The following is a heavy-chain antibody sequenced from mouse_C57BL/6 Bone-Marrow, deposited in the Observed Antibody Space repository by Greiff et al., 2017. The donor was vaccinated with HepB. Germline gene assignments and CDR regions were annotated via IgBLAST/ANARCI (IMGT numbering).Heavy chain of an antibody. CDR2: IYPGSGST. CDR3: ARSITTVVATNWYFDV. D-gene: IGHD1-1*01. Sequence: VQLQQPGAELVKPGASVKMSCKASGYTFTSYWITWVKQRPGQGLEWIGDIYPGSGSTNHNEKFKSKATLTVDTSSSTAYMQLSSLTSEDSAVYYCARSITTVVATNWYFDVWGTGTTVTVSS. J-gene: IGHJ1*03. V-gene: IGHV1-55*01. CDR1: GYTFTSYW.